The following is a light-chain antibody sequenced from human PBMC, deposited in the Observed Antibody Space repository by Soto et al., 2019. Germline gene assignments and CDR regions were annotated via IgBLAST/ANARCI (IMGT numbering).Light chain of an antibody. CDR1: QSVSNKY. Sequence: EVVLTQSPGTLSLSPGERATLSCRASQSVSNKYLAWYQQKPGQAPRLLIFGSSDRATGIPDRFSGSGSGTDLTITISRLEPEDFAVYYCQQYGSSPPYTFGQGTKLEIK. CDR2: GSS. V-gene: IGKV3-20*01. CDR3: QQYGSSPPYT. J-gene: IGKJ2*01.